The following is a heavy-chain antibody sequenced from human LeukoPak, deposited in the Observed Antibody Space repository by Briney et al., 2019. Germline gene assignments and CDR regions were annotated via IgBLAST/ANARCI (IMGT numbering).Heavy chain of an antibody. V-gene: IGHV4-61*02. Sequence: SETLSLTCTVSGGSIGSRAYYWSWIRQPAGKGLEYIGRIYTDGSRNHNPSLKSRVTISVDTSKNQFSLKLSSVTAADTAVYYCASLLSWGQGTLVTVSS. CDR3: ASLLS. CDR2: IYTDGSR. J-gene: IGHJ4*02. CDR1: GGSIGSRAYY. D-gene: IGHD2/OR15-2a*01.